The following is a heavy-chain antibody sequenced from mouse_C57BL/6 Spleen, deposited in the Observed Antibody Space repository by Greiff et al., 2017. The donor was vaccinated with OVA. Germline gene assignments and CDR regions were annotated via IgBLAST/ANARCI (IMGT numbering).Heavy chain of an antibody. J-gene: IGHJ2*01. CDR3: ARGLYYGSRGDY. D-gene: IGHD1-1*01. CDR2: IYPGSGST. V-gene: IGHV1-55*01. CDR1: GYTFTSYW. Sequence: QVQLQQSGAELVKPGASVKMSCKASGYTFTSYWITWVKQRPGQGLEWIGDIYPGSGSTNYNEKFKSKATLTVDTSSSTAYMQLSSLTSEDSAVYYCARGLYYGSRGDYWGQGTTLTVSS.